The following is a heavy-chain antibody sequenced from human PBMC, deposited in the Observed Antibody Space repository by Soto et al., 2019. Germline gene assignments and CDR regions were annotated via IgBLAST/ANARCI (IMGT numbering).Heavy chain of an antibody. CDR1: GGSISSSSYY. Sequence: QLQLQESGPGLVKPSETLSLTCTVSGGSISSSSYYWGWIRQPPGKGLEWIGSIYYSGSTYYNPSLKSRVTISVDTSKNQFSLKLSSVTAADTAVYYCARPSYNWNDGVGNWFDPWGQGTLVTVSS. CDR3: ARPSYNWNDGVGNWFDP. V-gene: IGHV4-39*01. D-gene: IGHD1-1*01. J-gene: IGHJ5*02. CDR2: IYYSGST.